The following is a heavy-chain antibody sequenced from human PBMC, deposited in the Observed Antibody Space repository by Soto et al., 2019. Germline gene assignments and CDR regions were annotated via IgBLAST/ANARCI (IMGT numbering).Heavy chain of an antibody. V-gene: IGHV4-31*03. D-gene: IGHD6-13*01. CDR2: IYYSGST. Sequence: SETLSLTCTVSGGSISSGGYYWSWIRQHPGKGLEWIGYIYYSGSTYYNPSLKSRVTISVDTSKNQFSLKLSSVTTADTAVYYCARDHSSSSTRLDYWGQGTLVTVSS. J-gene: IGHJ4*02. CDR1: GGSISSGGYY. CDR3: ARDHSSSSTRLDY.